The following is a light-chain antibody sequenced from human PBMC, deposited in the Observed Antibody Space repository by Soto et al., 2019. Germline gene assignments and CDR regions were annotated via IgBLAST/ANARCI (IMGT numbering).Light chain of an antibody. CDR1: SSNIGANYD. CDR2: GNT. Sequence: QSVLTQPPSVSGAPGQTVTISCTGSSSNIGANYDVHWYQQIPGTAPKLLIYGNTNRPSGVPDRISGSKSGTSASLAITGLQADDEADYYCQSYDSSLSGVVFGGGTKLTVL. J-gene: IGLJ2*01. CDR3: QSYDSSLSGVV. V-gene: IGLV1-40*01.